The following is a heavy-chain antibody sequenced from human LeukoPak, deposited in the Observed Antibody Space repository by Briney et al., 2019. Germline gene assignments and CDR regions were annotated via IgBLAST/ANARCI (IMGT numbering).Heavy chain of an antibody. V-gene: IGHV5-51*01. CDR2: IFPSDSDT. CDR3: ARAEGELLAVSFDI. J-gene: IGHJ3*02. Sequence: GESLKISCKGSGYSFTSYWIGWVRQMPGKGLEWMGIIFPSDSDTRYSPSFEGQVTISVDKSIKTAYLQWNNLKASDTAMYYCARAEGELLAVSFDIWGQGTMVTVS. D-gene: IGHD1-7*01. CDR1: GYSFTSYW.